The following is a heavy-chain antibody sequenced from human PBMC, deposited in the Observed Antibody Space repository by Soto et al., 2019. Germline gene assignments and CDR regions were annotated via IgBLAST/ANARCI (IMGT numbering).Heavy chain of an antibody. V-gene: IGHV4-39*01. CDR2: IYYSGST. CDR3: ATDYGDFVGDYFDY. CDR1: GGFIYSSSYY. J-gene: IGHJ4*02. Sequence: QLQLQESGPGLVKASETLSLTCTVSGGFIYSSSYYWGWIRQPPGKGLEWIGSIYYSGSTYYNPSLKSRSTISVDTSKNQFSLKLSSVTAADTVVYYCATDYGDFVGDYFDYWGQGTLVTVSS. D-gene: IGHD4-17*01.